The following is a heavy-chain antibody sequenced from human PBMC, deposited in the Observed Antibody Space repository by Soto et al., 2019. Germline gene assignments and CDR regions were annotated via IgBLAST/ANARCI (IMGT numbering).Heavy chain of an antibody. CDR2: ILYDGSNQ. CDR1: GSTFSSYA. V-gene: IGHV3-30-3*01. J-gene: IGHJ6*01. CDR3: AREVEGMDV. D-gene: IGHD2-15*01. Sequence: QVQLVESGGGVVQPGRSLRLSCAASGSTFSSYAMHWVRQAPGKGLEWVAVILYDGSNQYYADSVKGRFTTSRDNAKNTLYLQMNSLRAEDTAVYYCAREVEGMDVWGQVTTVTVAS.